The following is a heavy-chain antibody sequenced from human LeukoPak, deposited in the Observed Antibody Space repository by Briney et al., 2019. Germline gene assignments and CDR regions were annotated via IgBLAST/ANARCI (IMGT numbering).Heavy chain of an antibody. CDR2: ISSSSSYI. CDR1: GFTFSSYS. V-gene: IGHV3-21*01. D-gene: IGHD6-6*01. J-gene: IGHJ4*02. Sequence: PGGSLRLSCAASGFTFSSYSMNWVRQAPGKGLEWVSSISSSSSYIYYADSVKGRFTISRDNAKNSLYLQMNSLRAEDTAVYYCARVYSSSHNFDCWGQGTLVTVSS. CDR3: ARVYSSSHNFDC.